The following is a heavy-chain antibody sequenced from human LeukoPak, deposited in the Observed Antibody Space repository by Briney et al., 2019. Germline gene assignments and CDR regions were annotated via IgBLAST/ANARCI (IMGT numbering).Heavy chain of an antibody. CDR1: GFTFSSYA. D-gene: IGHD2-15*01. J-gene: IGHJ4*02. CDR3: AKHSTSCSGGSCQEDFDY. CDR2: ISDSGGRT. V-gene: IGHV3-23*01. Sequence: GGSLRLSCAASGFTFSSYAMSWVRQAPGKGLEWVSAISDSGGRTYYAGSVKGRFTISRDNSKNTLYLQMESLRAEDTAVYYSAKHSTSCSGGSCQEDFDYWGQGTLVTVSS.